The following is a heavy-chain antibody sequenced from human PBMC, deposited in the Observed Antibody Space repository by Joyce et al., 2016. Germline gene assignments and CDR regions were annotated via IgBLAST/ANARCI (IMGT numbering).Heavy chain of an antibody. CDR1: GGYFSNYT. V-gene: IGHV1-69*12. J-gene: IGHJ6*02. CDR3: ARGGTSSDHYFFYTLDV. D-gene: IGHD1-14*01. CDR2: IIPCFGAD. Sequence: QVLLVQSGAAVKRPGSSLRVSCKSSGGYFSNYTVNWVRQAPEQRLEWMRVIIPCFGADKYAADFQGRGTLTADQSTRTAYLEQSSLTSADTAVYYCARGGTSSDHYFFYTLDVWGPGTTVIVSS.